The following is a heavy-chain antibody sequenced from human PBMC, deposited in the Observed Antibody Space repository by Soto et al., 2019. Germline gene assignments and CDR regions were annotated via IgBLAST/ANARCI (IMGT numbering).Heavy chain of an antibody. J-gene: IGHJ4*02. CDR3: ARSLGSSWFDY. CDR1: GFTFSSYW. D-gene: IGHD6-13*01. V-gene: IGHV3-7*01. Sequence: GGSLRLSCAASGFTFSSYWMSWVRQAPGKGLEWVANIKQDGSEKYYVDSVKGRFTISRDNAKNSLYLQMNSLRAEDAAVYYCARSLGSSWFDYWGQGTLVTVSS. CDR2: IKQDGSEK.